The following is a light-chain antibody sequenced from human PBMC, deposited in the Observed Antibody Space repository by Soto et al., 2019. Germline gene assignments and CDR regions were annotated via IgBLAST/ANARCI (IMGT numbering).Light chain of an antibody. CDR3: SARDYILRGVV. V-gene: IGLV1-47*01. Sequence: QSVLTQPPSASGTPGQRVTISCSGSSSNIGSYHVYWYQQLPGMAPKLLMYRSDQRPTGVPDRFSGSKSGTSATLAISGLRSDDEADYYCSARDYILRGVVFGGGTKLTVL. J-gene: IGLJ2*01. CDR2: RSD. CDR1: SSNIGSYH.